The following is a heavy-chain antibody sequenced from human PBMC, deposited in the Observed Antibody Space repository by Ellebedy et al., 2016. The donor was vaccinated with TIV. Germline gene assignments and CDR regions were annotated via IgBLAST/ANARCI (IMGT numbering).Heavy chain of an antibody. V-gene: IGHV5-10-1*01. D-gene: IGHD1-26*01. CDR1: GYSFTSYW. J-gene: IGHJ4*02. CDR3: AREFRVGTTTGFGY. Sequence: KVSXXGSGYSFTSYWINWVRQMPGKGLEWMAKIDPSDSYSKYSPSFQGHVTISADKFISTAYLHWSSLKASDTAMYYCAREFRVGTTTGFGYWGQGTLVTVSS. CDR2: IDPSDSYS.